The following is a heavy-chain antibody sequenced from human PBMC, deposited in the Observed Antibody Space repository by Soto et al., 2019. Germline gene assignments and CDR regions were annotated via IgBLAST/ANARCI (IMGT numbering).Heavy chain of an antibody. D-gene: IGHD3-3*01. CDR1: GGSISSYY. CDR2: IYTSGST. V-gene: IGHV4-4*07. J-gene: IGHJ6*02. CDR3: ARDRGYYDFWSGYYTRKAYYYYGMDV. Sequence: PSETLSLTCTVSGGSISSYYCSWIRQPAGKGLEWIGRIYTSGSTNYNPSLKSRVTMSVDTSKNQFSLKLSSVTAADTAVYYCARDRGYYDFWSGYYTRKAYYYYGMDVWGQGTTVTVSS.